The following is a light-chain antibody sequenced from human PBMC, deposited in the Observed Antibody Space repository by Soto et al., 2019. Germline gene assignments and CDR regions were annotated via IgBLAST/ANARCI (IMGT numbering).Light chain of an antibody. J-gene: IGKJ1*01. CDR2: GAS. V-gene: IGKV3-20*01. CDR1: QSVSSSY. Sequence: EIVLTQSPGTLSLSPGERATLSCRASQSVSSSYLAWYQQKPGQAPRLLIYGASSRATGIPDRFSGSGYGTEFTLTISRLEPEDFAVYYCQQYGSSPSWTFGQGTKVDIK. CDR3: QQYGSSPSWT.